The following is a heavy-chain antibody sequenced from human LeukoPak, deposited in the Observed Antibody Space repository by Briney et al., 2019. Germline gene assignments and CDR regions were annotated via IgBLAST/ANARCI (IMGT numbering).Heavy chain of an antibody. D-gene: IGHD6-19*01. J-gene: IGHJ4*02. V-gene: IGHV3-30*02. CDR1: GFTFSSYG. Sequence: GGSLRLSCAASGFTFSSYGMHWVRQAPGKGLEWVAFIRYDGSNKYYADSVKGRFTISRDNSKNTLCLQMNSLRAEDTAVYYCAKDVSGIAVAGLDYWGQGTLVTVSS. CDR2: IRYDGSNK. CDR3: AKDVSGIAVAGLDY.